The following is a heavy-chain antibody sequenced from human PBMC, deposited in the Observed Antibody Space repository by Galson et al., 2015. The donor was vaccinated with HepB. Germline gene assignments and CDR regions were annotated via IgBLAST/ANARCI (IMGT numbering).Heavy chain of an antibody. J-gene: IGHJ2*01. CDR1: GFTFSSYT. V-gene: IGHV3-48*02. CDR2: ISSTGTTM. D-gene: IGHD3-10*01. CDR3: ARVYFGSGSSSAYWYFDP. Sequence: SLRLSCAASGFTFSSYTMNWVRQAPGKGLESVSYISSTGTTMYYADSAKGRFTISRDNAQNSLYLQMNSLRDEDTAVYYCARVYFGSGSSSAYWYFDPWGRGALVTVSS.